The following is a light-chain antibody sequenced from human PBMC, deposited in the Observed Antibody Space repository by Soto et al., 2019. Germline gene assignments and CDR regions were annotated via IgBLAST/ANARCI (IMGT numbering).Light chain of an antibody. J-gene: IGLJ2*01. V-gene: IGLV2-14*01. CDR2: EAT. CDR1: GSDVGYYNY. Sequence: QSALTQPASVSGSPGQSITISCTGTGSDVGYYNYVSWYQQHPGKAPKLMISEATKRPSGVSNRFSGSKSGNTASLTISGLQAEDEAAYYCSSYSSINTHVVFGGGTKLTVL. CDR3: SSYSSINTHVV.